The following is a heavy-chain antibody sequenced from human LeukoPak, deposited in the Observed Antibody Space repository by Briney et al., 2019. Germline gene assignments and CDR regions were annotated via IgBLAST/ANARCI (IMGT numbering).Heavy chain of an antibody. CDR1: GYSFTNYG. CDR3: ARDELTLDNWFDP. D-gene: IGHD1-7*01. J-gene: IGHJ5*02. V-gene: IGHV1-18*01. Sequence: PGESLKISCKGSGYSFTNYGISWVRQAPGQGLEWMGWISAYNGNTNYAQKFQGRVTMTTDTSTSTAYMELRSLRSDDTAVYYCARDELTLDNWFDPWGQGTLVTVSS. CDR2: ISAYNGNT.